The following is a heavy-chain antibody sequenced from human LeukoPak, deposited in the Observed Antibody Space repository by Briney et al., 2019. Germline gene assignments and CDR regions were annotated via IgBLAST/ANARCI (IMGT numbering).Heavy chain of an antibody. D-gene: IGHD3-10*01. V-gene: IGHV1-8*01. Sequence: VASVKVSCKASGYTFASYDINWVRQATGQGLEWMGWMNPNSGNTGYAQKFQGRVTMTRNTSISTAYMELSSLRSEDTAVYYCAREHVLLWFGELSHPRGFDYWGQGTLVTVSS. J-gene: IGHJ4*02. CDR3: AREHVLLWFGELSHPRGFDY. CDR2: MNPNSGNT. CDR1: GYTFASYD.